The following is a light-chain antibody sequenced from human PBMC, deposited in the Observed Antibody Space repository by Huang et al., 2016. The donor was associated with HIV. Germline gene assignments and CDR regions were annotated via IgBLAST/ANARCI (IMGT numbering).Light chain of an antibody. CDR3: MQGTHWPPT. CDR2: KVS. J-gene: IGKJ1*01. V-gene: IGKV2-30*01. Sequence: DVELTQSPLSLPVTLGQPASISCRSSESLVYTDGNTYLNWFHQRPGQPPRRLIFKVSERDSGVPARISGRGSGTYFTLEISSVEAGDVGLHFCMQGTHWPPTFGQGTKVEFK. CDR1: ESLVYTDGNTY.